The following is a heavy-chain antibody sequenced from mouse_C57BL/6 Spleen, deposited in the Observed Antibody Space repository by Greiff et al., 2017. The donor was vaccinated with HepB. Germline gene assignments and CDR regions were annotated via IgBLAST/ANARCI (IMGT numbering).Heavy chain of an antibody. Sequence: VQLQQSGAELVKPGASVKLSCKASGYTFTEYTIHWVKQRSGQGLEWIGWFYPGSGSIKYTEKFKDTATLTADKSSSTVYMALSRLTSEDSAVYFCARHEGGKGDSNYFDYWGQGTTLTVAS. CDR1: GYTFTEYT. V-gene: IGHV1-62-2*01. D-gene: IGHD2-5*01. J-gene: IGHJ2*01. CDR3: ARHEGGKGDSNYFDY. CDR2: FYPGSGSI.